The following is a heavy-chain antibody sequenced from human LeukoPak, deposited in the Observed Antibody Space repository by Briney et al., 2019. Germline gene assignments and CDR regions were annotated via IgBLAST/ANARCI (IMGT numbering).Heavy chain of an antibody. CDR3: ARLMRTSAYYYYMDV. J-gene: IGHJ6*04. V-gene: IGHV3-7*03. Sequence: GGSLRLSCAGSGFTFSSYWMSWVRQAPGKGLEWVANIKQDGSEKYYVDSVKGRLTISRDNAKNSLFLQMSSLRVEDTAVYFCARLMRTSAYYYYMDVWGKGTTVTVSS. D-gene: IGHD3-16*01. CDR1: GFTFSSYW. CDR2: IKQDGSEK.